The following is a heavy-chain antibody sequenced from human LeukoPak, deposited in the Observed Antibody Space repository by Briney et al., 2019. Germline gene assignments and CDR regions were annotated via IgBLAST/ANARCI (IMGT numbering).Heavy chain of an antibody. CDR1: GFTFSSYA. CDR3: ARLPVPAAVYDY. Sequence: PGRSLRLSCAASGFTFSSYAMHWVRQAPGKGLEWVAVISYDGGNKYYADSVKGRFTISRDNSKNTLYLQMNSLRAEDTAVYYCARLPVPAAVYDYWGQGTLVTVSS. V-gene: IGHV3-30*01. J-gene: IGHJ4*02. D-gene: IGHD2-2*01. CDR2: ISYDGGNK.